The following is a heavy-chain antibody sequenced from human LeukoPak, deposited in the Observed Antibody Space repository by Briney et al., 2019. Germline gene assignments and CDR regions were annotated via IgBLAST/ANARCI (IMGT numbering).Heavy chain of an antibody. CDR2: INHSGST. Sequence: SETLSLICAVYGGSFSGYYWNWIRQPPGKGLEWIGEINHSGSTNYIPSLTSRVTLSVDTSKNQFSLKLSSVTAADTAVYYCARGSRMLGYNWFDPWGQGTLVTVSS. D-gene: IGHD1-26*01. V-gene: IGHV4-34*01. CDR1: GGSFSGYY. CDR3: ARGSRMLGYNWFDP. J-gene: IGHJ5*02.